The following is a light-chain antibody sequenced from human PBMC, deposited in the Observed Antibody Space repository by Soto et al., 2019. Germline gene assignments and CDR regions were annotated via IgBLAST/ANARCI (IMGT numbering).Light chain of an antibody. CDR2: DVY. J-gene: IGLJ1*01. Sequence: ALTEPGSVYESTGQSITIYYKETSSDVGRYTYVSWYQQHPGKAPKLIIYDVYNRPSGVSNRFSGSKSGNTASLTISGLQAEDEADYYCTSYTSTSTPYVFGGGTKVTVL. CDR1: SSDVGRYTY. CDR3: TSYTSTSTPYV. V-gene: IGLV2-14*01.